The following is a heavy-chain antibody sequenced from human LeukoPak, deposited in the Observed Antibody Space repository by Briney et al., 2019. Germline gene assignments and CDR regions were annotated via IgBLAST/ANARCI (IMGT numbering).Heavy chain of an antibody. V-gene: IGHV3-30*18. CDR2: ISYDGLNK. CDR3: AKGVRSGYDRLDY. Sequence: GGSLRPSCAVSGFTFSYYGIHWVRQAPGKGLEWVAVISYDGLNKNYADSVKGRFTISRDNSSNTLSLQMNSLRVEDAAVYYCAKGVRSGYDRLDYWGQGALVTVSS. J-gene: IGHJ4*02. D-gene: IGHD5-12*01. CDR1: GFTFSYYG.